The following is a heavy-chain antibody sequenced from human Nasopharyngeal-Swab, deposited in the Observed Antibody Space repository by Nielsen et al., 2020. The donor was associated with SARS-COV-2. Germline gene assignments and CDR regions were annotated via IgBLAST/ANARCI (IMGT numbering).Heavy chain of an antibody. J-gene: IGHJ6*02. CDR2: INHSGST. CDR3: ARGSHVTYTFDV. CDR1: GGSFSGYY. V-gene: IGHV4-34*01. D-gene: IGHD2/OR15-2a*01. Sequence: SETLSLTCAVYGGSFSGYYWSWIRQPPGKGLEWIGEINHSGSTNYNPSLKSRVTISVDTSKNQFSLTLSSVTAADTAVYYCARGSHVTYTFDVWGQGTTVTVSS.